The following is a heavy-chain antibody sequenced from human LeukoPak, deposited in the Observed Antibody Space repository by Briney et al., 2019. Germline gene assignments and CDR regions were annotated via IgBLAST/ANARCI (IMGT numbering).Heavy chain of an antibody. CDR1: GGTFSSYA. CDR2: IIPILGIA. Sequence: SVKVSCMASGGTFSSYAISWVRQAPGQGLEWMGRIIPILGIANYAQKFQGRVTITADKSTSTAYMELSSLRSEDTAVYYCASEITMVRGVIIDDYWGQGTLVTVSS. CDR3: ASEITMVRGVIIDDY. D-gene: IGHD3-10*01. J-gene: IGHJ4*02. V-gene: IGHV1-69*04.